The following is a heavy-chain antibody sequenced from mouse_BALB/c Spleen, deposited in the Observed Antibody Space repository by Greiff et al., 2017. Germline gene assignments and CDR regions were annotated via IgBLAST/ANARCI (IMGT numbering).Heavy chain of an antibody. CDR3: ASSSTMITTPFAY. V-gene: IGHV5-12-2*01. Sequence: EVKLVESGGGLVQPGGSLKLSCAASGFTFSSYTMSWVRQTPEKRLEWVAYISNGGGSTYYPDTVKGRFTISRDNAKNTLYLQMSSLKSEDTAMYYCASSSTMITTPFAYWGQGTLVTVSA. D-gene: IGHD2-4*01. J-gene: IGHJ3*01. CDR2: ISNGGGST. CDR1: GFTFSSYT.